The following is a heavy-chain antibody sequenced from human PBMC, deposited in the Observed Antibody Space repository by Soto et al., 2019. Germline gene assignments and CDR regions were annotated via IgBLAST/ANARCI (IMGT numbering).Heavy chain of an antibody. V-gene: IGHV4-30-2*01. CDR2: IYHSGST. CDR1: GGSVSSNSYS. D-gene: IGHD3-22*01. CDR3: ARGAVVNFDS. Sequence: PSETLSLTCTVSGGSVSSNSYSWGWIRQPPGKGLEWIAYIYHSGSTYYHPSLKSRVTISVDTSKNQFSLKLTSVTAADTAVYYCARGAVVNFDSWGQGTLVT. J-gene: IGHJ4*02.